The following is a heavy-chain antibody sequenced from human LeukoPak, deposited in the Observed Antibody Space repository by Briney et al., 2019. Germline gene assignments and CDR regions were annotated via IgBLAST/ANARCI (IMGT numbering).Heavy chain of an antibody. CDR3: TTDRSWGGDYFDY. CDR2: IKSKTAGGTA. Sequence: GGSLRLSCAASGLTFSNAWMSWVRQAPGKGLEWVGRIKSKTAGGTADYAAPVKGRFTISRDDSKNTLYLQMNSLKTEDTAVYYCTTDRSWGGDYFDYWGQGTLVTVSS. V-gene: IGHV3-15*01. D-gene: IGHD3-16*01. CDR1: GLTFSNAW. J-gene: IGHJ4*02.